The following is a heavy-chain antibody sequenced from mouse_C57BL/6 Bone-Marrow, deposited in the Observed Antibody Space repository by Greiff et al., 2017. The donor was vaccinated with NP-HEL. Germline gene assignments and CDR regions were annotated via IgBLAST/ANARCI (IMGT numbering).Heavy chain of an antibody. V-gene: IGHV1-76*01. CDR2: IYPGSGNT. CDR1: GYTFTDYY. D-gene: IGHD2-3*01. Sequence: QVQLQQSGAELVRPGASVKLSCKASGYTFTDYYINWVKQRPGQGLEWIARIYPGSGNTYYNEKFKGKATLTAEKSSSTAYMQLSSLTSEDSAVYCCARGYDGYYEDFDYWGQGTTLTVSS. CDR3: ARGYDGYYEDFDY. J-gene: IGHJ2*01.